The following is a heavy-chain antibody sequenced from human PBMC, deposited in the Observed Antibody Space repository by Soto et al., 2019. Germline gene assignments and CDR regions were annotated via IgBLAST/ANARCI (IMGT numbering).Heavy chain of an antibody. CDR3: AREQRFSDWFDP. CDR1: GGAIGSHY. V-gene: IGHV4-4*07. Sequence: SETLSLTCTISGGAIGSHYWTWIRQPAGKGLEWIGRIYSSGSTQYNPSLQSRVTMSLDTSKNQFSLRLESATAADTAVYYCAREQRFSDWFDPWGQGTLVTVSS. J-gene: IGHJ5*02. D-gene: IGHD3-3*01. CDR2: IYSSGST.